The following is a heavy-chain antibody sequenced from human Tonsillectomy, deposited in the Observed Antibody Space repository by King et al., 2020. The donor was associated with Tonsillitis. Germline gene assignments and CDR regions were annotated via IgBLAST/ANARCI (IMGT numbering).Heavy chain of an antibody. CDR1: GFTVSSNY. Sequence: VQLVESGGGLIQPGRSLRLSCSASGFTVSSNYMSWVRQAPGKGLEWVSIIYSGGSTNYADSAKGRFTISRDNSKNTLYLQMNFLRAEETAVYYCARVVLAANFDFWGEGALGTASS. CDR2: IYSGGST. D-gene: IGHD2-15*01. V-gene: IGHV3-53*01. J-gene: IGHJ4*02. CDR3: ARVVLAANFDF.